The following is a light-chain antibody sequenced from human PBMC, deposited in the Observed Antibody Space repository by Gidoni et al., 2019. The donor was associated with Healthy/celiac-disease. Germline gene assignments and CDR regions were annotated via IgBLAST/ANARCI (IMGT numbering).Light chain of an antibody. CDR2: GVS. CDR1: QSVSSN. J-gene: IGKJ2*01. V-gene: IGKV3-15*01. Sequence: EIVMTQSPATLSVSPGERATLSCRASQSVSSNLAWYQQKPGQAPRLHIYGVSTRATGIPARFSGSGSGTEFTLTISSLQSEDFAVYYCQQYNNWPPKYTFXXXTKLEIK. CDR3: QQYNNWPPKYT.